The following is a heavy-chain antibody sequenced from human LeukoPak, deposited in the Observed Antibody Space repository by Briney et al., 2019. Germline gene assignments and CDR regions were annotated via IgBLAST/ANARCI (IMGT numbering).Heavy chain of an antibody. CDR3: AKEVLGYFDLNWLDP. V-gene: IGHV3-23*01. Sequence: GGSLRLSCAASGFPFSHTWMTWVRQAPGKGLEWVSAISGSGDDTHYADSVKGRFTISRDNSKNTLYLQMNSLRAEDTAVYYCAKEVLGYFDLNWLDPWGQGTLVTVSS. J-gene: IGHJ5*02. CDR2: ISGSGDDT. CDR1: GFPFSHTW. D-gene: IGHD3-9*01.